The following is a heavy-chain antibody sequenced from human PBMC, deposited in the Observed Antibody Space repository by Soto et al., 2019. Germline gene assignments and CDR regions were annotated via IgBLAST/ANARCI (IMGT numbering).Heavy chain of an antibody. CDR2: ISSSSSYI. V-gene: IGHV3-21*01. CDR1: GFTFSSYS. J-gene: IGHJ4*02. CDR3: ARDSPEAMAMAFDY. Sequence: GGSLRLSCAASGFTFSSYSMNWVRQAPGKGLEWVSSISSSSSYIYYADSVKGRLTISRDNAKNSLYLQMNSLRAEDTAVYYCARDSPEAMAMAFDYWGQGTLVTVSS. D-gene: IGHD2-8*01.